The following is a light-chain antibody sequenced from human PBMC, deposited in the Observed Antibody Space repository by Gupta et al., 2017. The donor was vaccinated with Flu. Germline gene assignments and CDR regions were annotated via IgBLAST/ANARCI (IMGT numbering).Light chain of an antibody. CDR3: KQFNT. V-gene: IGKV1-13*02. CDR2: DAS. CDR1: QGISNA. J-gene: IGKJ3*01. Sequence: AIQLAQSPSSLSASVGDRVTITCRTSQGISNAVAWYQQRPGKAPKLLIYDASRLHSGVSSRFSGSGSGTDFTLTITSLQPEDFATYYCKQFNTVGPGTRVDI.